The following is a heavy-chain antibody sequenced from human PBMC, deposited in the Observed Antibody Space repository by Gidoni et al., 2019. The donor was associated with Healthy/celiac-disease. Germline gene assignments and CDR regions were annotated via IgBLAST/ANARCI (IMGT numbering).Heavy chain of an antibody. CDR2: ISSSGSTI. J-gene: IGHJ4*02. CDR1: GFTFSRYE. Sequence: EVQLVESGGGLVQPGGSLRLSCAASGFTFSRYEMNWVRQAPGKGLEWVSYISSSGSTIYYADSVKGRFTISRDNAKNSLYLQMNSLRAEDTAVYYCARVGKWELLIDYWGQGTLVTVSS. CDR3: ARVGKWELLIDY. V-gene: IGHV3-48*03. D-gene: IGHD1-26*01.